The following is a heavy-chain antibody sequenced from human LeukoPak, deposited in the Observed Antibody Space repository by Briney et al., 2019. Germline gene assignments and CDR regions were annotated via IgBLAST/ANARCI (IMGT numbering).Heavy chain of an antibody. D-gene: IGHD2-15*01. J-gene: IGHJ4*02. CDR1: GGSISSGDYY. CDR3: ARTVAATLDY. CDR2: IYYSGST. Sequence: IPSEALSLTCTVSGGSISSGDYYWSWIRQPPGKGLEWIGYIYYSGSTYYNPSLKSRVTISVDTSKNQFSLKLSSVTAADTAVYYCARTVAATLDYWGQGTLVTVSS. V-gene: IGHV4-30-4*01.